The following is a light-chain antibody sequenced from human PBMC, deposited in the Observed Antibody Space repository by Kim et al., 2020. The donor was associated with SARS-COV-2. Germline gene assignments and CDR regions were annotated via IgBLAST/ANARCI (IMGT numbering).Light chain of an antibody. CDR3: QTWDTGIRV. J-gene: IGLJ3*02. Sequence: ASVKLTCTLSSGHSSYAIAWHQQHPEKGPRYLMKVNSDGSHTKGDGIPDRFSGSTSGAERYLTISSLQSEDEADYYCQTWDTGIRVFGGGTKLTVL. CDR2: VNSDGSH. V-gene: IGLV4-69*01. CDR1: SGHSSYA.